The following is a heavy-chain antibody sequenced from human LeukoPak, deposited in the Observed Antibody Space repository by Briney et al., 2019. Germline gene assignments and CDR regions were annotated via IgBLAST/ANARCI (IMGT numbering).Heavy chain of an antibody. CDR2: IHHSGRT. D-gene: IGHD3-10*01. V-gene: IGHV4-38-2*01. CDR3: ARLVYNGSGIYHYFDY. J-gene: IGHJ4*02. Sequence: SETLSHTCAVSGYSISSGYYCGWIRKPPGKGLEWIGSIHHSGRTYSNPSLKSRVTISVDTSENQFSLKLSSVTAADTAVYYCARLVYNGSGIYHYFDYWGQGTLVTVSS. CDR1: GYSISSGYY.